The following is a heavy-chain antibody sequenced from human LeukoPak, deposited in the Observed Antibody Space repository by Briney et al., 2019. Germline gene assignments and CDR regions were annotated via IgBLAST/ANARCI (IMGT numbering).Heavy chain of an antibody. J-gene: IGHJ6*02. Sequence: AGGSLRLSCAASGFTFSSYSMNWVRQAPGKGLEWVSSISSSSSYIYYADPVKGRFTISRDNAKNSLYLQMNSLRAEDTAVYYCARDGCSSTSCYSYYGMDVWGQGTTVTVSS. D-gene: IGHD2-2*01. CDR3: ARDGCSSTSCYSYYGMDV. V-gene: IGHV3-21*01. CDR2: ISSSSSYI. CDR1: GFTFSSYS.